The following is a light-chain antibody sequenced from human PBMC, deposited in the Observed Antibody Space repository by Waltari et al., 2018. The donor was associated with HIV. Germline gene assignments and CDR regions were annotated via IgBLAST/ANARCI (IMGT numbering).Light chain of an antibody. CDR2: RAS. V-gene: IGKV1-5*03. Sequence: DVQMTQSPSTLSASVGDTVPITCRASQSISTWWAWYQQKPGKAPKLLIYRASSLQSGVPSRFSGSGSETEFTLTINSLQPDDFATYYCQQYNTYSQTFGQGTKVDIK. CDR1: QSISTW. CDR3: QQYNTYSQT. J-gene: IGKJ1*01.